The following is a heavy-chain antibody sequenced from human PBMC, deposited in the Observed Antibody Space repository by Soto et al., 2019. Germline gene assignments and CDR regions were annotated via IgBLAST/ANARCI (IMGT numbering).Heavy chain of an antibody. CDR3: AREYCSSTSCLNWFDP. D-gene: IGHD2-2*01. Sequence: GGSLRLSCAASGFTFNTYTMNWVRQAPGKGLEWVSYISSSSSTIYYADSVKGRFTISRDNAKNSLYLQMNSLRAEDTAVYYCAREYCSSTSCLNWFDPWGQGTLVTVSS. J-gene: IGHJ5*02. V-gene: IGHV3-48*01. CDR2: ISSSSSTI. CDR1: GFTFNTYT.